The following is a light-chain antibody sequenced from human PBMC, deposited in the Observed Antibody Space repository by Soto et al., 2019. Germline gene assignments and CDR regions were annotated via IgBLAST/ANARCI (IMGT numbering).Light chain of an antibody. J-gene: IGKJ2*02. CDR3: QQSYSIPST. CDR2: AAS. CDR1: QSISSY. V-gene: IGKV1-39*01. Sequence: DIPMTQSPSSLSASVGDRVTITCRASQSISSYLNWYQHKPGKAPKLLIYAASSLPTGVPSRFSGSRSGTDFTLTISSLQPEDFATYYCQQSYSIPSTFGQGTELEIK.